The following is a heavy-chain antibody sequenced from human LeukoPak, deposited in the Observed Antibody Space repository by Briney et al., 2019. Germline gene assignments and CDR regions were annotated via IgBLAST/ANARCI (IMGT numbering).Heavy chain of an antibody. CDR2: ISDSGGST. Sequence: PGGSLRLSCAASGFTFSNYAMSWVRQAPGKGLEWVSSISDSGGSTFYADSVKGRFTISRDNAKNSLYLQMNSLRAEDTAVYYCARDYQDSSGYYYFDYWGQGTLVTVSS. D-gene: IGHD3-22*01. CDR3: ARDYQDSSGYYYFDY. V-gene: IGHV3-23*01. CDR1: GFTFSNYA. J-gene: IGHJ4*02.